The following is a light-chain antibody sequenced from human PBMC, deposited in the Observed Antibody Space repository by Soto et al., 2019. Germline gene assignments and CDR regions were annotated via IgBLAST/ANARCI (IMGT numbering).Light chain of an antibody. Sequence: EILLTQSPGTMSLSPGERATLSCRASQSVSNNWLAWYQQKPGQAPRLLIYGASSRATGIADRFSGSGSGTDFTLTISRLEPEDFALYYCQQYGSSPTTFGQGTKV. V-gene: IGKV3-20*01. CDR3: QQYGSSPTT. J-gene: IGKJ1*01. CDR2: GAS. CDR1: QSVSNNW.